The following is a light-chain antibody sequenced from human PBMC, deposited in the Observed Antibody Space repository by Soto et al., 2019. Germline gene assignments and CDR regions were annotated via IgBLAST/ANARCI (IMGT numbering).Light chain of an antibody. CDR2: HAS. CDR3: QQYNSYPWT. Sequence: DIQMTQSPSTLSASIGDRVTITCRASQTINNWLAWYQQKPGKAPNLLIYHASNLETGVPSRFSGSAFGTELTRPISSLQPDDFATYYFQQYNSYPWTFGQGTKVEIK. J-gene: IGKJ1*01. V-gene: IGKV1-5*01. CDR1: QTINNW.